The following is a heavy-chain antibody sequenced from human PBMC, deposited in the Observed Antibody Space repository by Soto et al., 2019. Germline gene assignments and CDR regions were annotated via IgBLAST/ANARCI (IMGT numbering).Heavy chain of an antibody. Sequence: PGGSLRLSCAASGFTFSSYGMHRVRQAPGKGLEWVAVISYDGSNKYYADSVKGRFTISRDNSKNTLYLQMNSLRAEDTAVYYWAKDSDYSSSIHMDVWGQGTTVTAPS. CDR1: GFTFSSYG. D-gene: IGHD6-13*01. J-gene: IGHJ6*02. V-gene: IGHV3-30*18. CDR3: AKDSDYSSSIHMDV. CDR2: ISYDGSNK.